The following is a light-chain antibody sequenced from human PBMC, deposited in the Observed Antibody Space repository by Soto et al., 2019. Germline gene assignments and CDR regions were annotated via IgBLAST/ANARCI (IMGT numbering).Light chain of an antibody. J-gene: IGKJ4*01. CDR3: QQYCSAHLT. Sequence: DIVMTQSPGSLAVSLGERATINCKSSQSLLNSANDKIHLAWYQQKPGPPPKVLIWRASTRDSGVPDPFSGSGSGTDFTPTINSRQAEDLATYYCQQYCSAHLTFGGGTKLEI. V-gene: IGKV4-1*01. CDR1: QSLLNSANDKIH. CDR2: RAS.